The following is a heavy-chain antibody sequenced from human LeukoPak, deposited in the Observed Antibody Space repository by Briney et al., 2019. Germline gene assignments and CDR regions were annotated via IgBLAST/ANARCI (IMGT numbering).Heavy chain of an antibody. V-gene: IGHV3-48*03. CDR1: GFTFSSYE. D-gene: IGHD4-23*01. J-gene: IGHJ4*02. Sequence: PGGSLRLSCEASGFTFSSYEMNWVRQAPGKGLEWVSYISSSGRAIYYADSVKGRFTVSRDNAKNSLYLQMNSLRAEDTAVYYCARCPRWAHFDYWGQGTLVTVSS. CDR3: ARCPRWAHFDY. CDR2: ISSSGRAI.